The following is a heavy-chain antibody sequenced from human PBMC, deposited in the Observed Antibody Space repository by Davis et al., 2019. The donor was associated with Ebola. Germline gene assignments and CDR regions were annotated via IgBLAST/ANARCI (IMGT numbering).Heavy chain of an antibody. CDR3: AREQLPQLYGMDV. J-gene: IGHJ6*02. Sequence: MPSETLSLTCTVSGGSISSYYWSWIRQPPGKGLEWIGYIYYSGSTNYNPSLKSRVTISVDTSKNQFSLKLSSVTAADTAVYYCAREQLPQLYGMDVWGQGTTVPVSS. CDR1: GGSISSYY. CDR2: IYYSGST. V-gene: IGHV4-59*01. D-gene: IGHD1-1*01.